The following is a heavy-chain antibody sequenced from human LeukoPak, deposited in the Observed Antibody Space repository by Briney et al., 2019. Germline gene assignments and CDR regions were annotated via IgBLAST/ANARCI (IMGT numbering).Heavy chain of an antibody. V-gene: IGHV6-1*01. CDR2: TYYRSKWYN. J-gene: IGHJ5*02. Sequence: SQTLSLTCAISGDSVSSNSAAWNWIRQSPSRGLEWLGRTYYRSKWYNDYAVSVKSRITINPDTSKNQFSLQLNSVTPEDTAVYYCARAAYCSSTFCSSGNWFDPWGQGTLVTVSS. CDR1: GDSVSSNSAA. CDR3: ARAAYCSSTFCSSGNWFDP. D-gene: IGHD2-2*01.